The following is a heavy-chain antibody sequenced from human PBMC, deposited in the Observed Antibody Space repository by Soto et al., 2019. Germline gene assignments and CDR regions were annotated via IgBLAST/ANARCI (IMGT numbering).Heavy chain of an antibody. CDR1: GFTFSNYA. V-gene: IGHV3-23*01. CDR2: LHGSGGST. Sequence: EVRLLESGGGLVQPGGSLRLSCAASGFTFSNYAMTWVRQAPGKGLEWVSGLHGSGGSTSSADSVKGRFAISRDNSKNTVYLQMNSLRDGDTAVYYWARGFSAGKGSPPDYWGQGTLVTVSS. CDR3: ARGFSAGKGSPPDY. D-gene: IGHD3-10*01. J-gene: IGHJ4*02.